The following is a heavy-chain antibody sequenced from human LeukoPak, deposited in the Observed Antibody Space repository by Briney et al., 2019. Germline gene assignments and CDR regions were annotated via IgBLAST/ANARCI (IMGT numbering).Heavy chain of an antibody. CDR2: IYYSGNT. Sequence: ASETLSLTCTVSGGSISSYYWSWIRQPPGKGLEWIGYIYYSGNTNYNPSLKSRVTISVDTSKDHFSLKLGSVTAADTAVYYCARLRDDSSGDYFDYWGQGTLVTVSS. CDR1: GGSISSYY. V-gene: IGHV4-59*08. CDR3: ARLRDDSSGDYFDY. D-gene: IGHD3-22*01. J-gene: IGHJ4*02.